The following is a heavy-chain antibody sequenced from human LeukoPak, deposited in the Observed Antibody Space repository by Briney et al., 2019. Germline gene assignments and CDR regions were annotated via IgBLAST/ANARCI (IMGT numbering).Heavy chain of an antibody. CDR2: IRSTKDGGTS. J-gene: IGHJ3*02. V-gene: IGHV3-15*01. Sequence: GESLRPSCTAYGFTIINTWMSWVRQGPGKGLEWVGRIRSTKDGGTSDYAAPVKGRFTVSRDDSKDTVYLLMNSLKADDTAVYYCTTGSYYTTGAFDIWGQGTRVTVSS. CDR3: TTGSYYTTGAFDI. CDR1: GFTIINTW. D-gene: IGHD1-26*01.